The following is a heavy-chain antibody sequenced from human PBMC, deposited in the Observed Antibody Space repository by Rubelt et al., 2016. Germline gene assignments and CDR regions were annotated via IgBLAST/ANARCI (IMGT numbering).Heavy chain of an antibody. CDR3: EKGVTDRATVTTPLGY. J-gene: IGHJ4*02. CDR1: GFTFSSYA. V-gene: IGHV3-23*01. Sequence: LVQPGGSLRLSCAASGFTFSSYAMSWVRQAPGKGLEWVSAISGSGGSTYYADSVKGRFTISRDNSKNTLYLEMNSLRAEDTAEYSCEKGVTDRATVTTPLGYWGQGTLVTVSS. D-gene: IGHD4-17*01. CDR2: ISGSGGST.